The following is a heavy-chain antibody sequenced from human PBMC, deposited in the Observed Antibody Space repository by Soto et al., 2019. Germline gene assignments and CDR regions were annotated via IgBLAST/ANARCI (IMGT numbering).Heavy chain of an antibody. D-gene: IGHD3-16*01. V-gene: IGHV6-1*01. Sequence: SQTLSLTCDISGDSVSSSSAAWNWIRQSPSRGLEWLGRTYYRSKWIHEYTVSMESRIIINPDTSKNQFSLHIYSVTPEDTAVYYCAGVVWFRGMDVWGQGTPVTVS. CDR1: GDSVSSSSAA. CDR2: TYYRSKWIH. CDR3: AGVVWFRGMDV. J-gene: IGHJ6*02.